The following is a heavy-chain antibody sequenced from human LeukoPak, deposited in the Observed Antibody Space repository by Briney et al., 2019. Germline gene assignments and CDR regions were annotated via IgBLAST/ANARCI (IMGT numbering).Heavy chain of an antibody. Sequence: GSLRLSCAASGFTFINYAMSWVRQPPGKGLEWIGEIHHSGAVSYKPSLKSRVTISMDPSKNQFSLKLNSVTAADTAVYYCARGVTLLYYFDLWGRGTLVTVSS. D-gene: IGHD4-11*01. CDR1: GFTFINYA. CDR3: ARGVTLLYYFDL. J-gene: IGHJ2*01. V-gene: IGHV4-34*01. CDR2: IHHSGAV.